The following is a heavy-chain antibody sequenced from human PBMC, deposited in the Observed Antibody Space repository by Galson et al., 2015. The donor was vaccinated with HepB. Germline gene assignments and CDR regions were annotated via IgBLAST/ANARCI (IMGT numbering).Heavy chain of an antibody. CDR1: GYTFTGYY. V-gene: IGHV1-2*02. J-gene: IGHJ5*02. Sequence: SVKVSCKASGYTFTGYYMHWVRQAPGQGLEWMGWINPNSGGTNYAQKFQGRVTMTRDTSISTAYMELNRLRSDDTAVYYCARPIVVVPAAIRSQLGWFDPWGQGTLATVSS. D-gene: IGHD2-2*01. CDR3: ARPIVVVPAAIRSQLGWFDP. CDR2: INPNSGGT.